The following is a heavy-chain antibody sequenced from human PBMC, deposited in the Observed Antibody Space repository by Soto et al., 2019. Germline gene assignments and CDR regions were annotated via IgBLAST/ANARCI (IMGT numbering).Heavy chain of an antibody. CDR3: AKGPLTNVGWNYYFES. CDR2: SSPRGDTI. J-gene: IGHJ4*02. Sequence: VGSLRLSCVSSVCSLANYPMNCVRHTPGKCLEWISYSSPRGDTIYYADSVEGRFTISRDNARNSLSLHMSSLRDEDSALYYCAKGPLTNVGWNYYFESWGQGVPVNVSS. V-gene: IGHV3-48*02. CDR1: VCSLANYP. D-gene: IGHD1-7*01.